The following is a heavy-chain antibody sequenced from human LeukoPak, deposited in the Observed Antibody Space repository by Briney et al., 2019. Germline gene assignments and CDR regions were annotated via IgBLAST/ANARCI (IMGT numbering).Heavy chain of an antibody. CDR3: ARARYYDSSGYYRDAFDI. Sequence: PGGSLRLSCVVSGFTFSNYGIHWVRQAPGKGLEWVAFIHFDGSNKYYADSVKGRFTISRDNSKNTLYLQMNSLRAEDTAVYYCARARYYDSSGYYRDAFDIWGQGTMVTVSS. CDR1: GFTFSNYG. D-gene: IGHD3-22*01. J-gene: IGHJ3*02. CDR2: IHFDGSNK. V-gene: IGHV3-30*02.